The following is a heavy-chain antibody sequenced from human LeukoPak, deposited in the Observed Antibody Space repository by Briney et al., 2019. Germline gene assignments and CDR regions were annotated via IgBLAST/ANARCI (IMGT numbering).Heavy chain of an antibody. CDR2: IKQDGSDK. CDR3: ARDFGSHYYGLDV. J-gene: IGHJ6*02. V-gene: IGHV3-7*05. Sequence: GGSLRLSCAASGFTFSSYWMSWVRQAPGKGLEWVANIKQDGSDKYYVDSVKGRFTISRDNAKNSLYLQMNSLRADDTAVYYCARDFGSHYYGLDVWGRGTTVTVSS. CDR1: GFTFSSYW. D-gene: IGHD3-10*01.